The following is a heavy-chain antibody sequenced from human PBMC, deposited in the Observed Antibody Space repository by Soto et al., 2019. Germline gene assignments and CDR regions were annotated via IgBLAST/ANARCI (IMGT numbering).Heavy chain of an antibody. CDR3: ARDDVRTTSSLDY. V-gene: IGHV4-30-4*08. J-gene: IGHJ4*02. CDR1: GDSVSSDDYY. D-gene: IGHD1-7*01. Sequence: SETLSLTCTVSGDSVSSDDYYWSWIRQPPGKGLEWIGYIYYRGGTYYNPSLTSRVTISVDTSKNQVSLKVRSVTAADTAVYYCARDDVRTTSSLDYWGQGTLVTV. CDR2: IYYRGGT.